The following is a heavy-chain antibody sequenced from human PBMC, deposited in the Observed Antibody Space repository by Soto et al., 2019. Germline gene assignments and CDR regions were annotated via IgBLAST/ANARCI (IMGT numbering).Heavy chain of an antibody. CDR2: ISATGGST. V-gene: IGHV3-23*01. J-gene: IGHJ4*02. Sequence: GGCLRLSCAGSGFTFASYVMTWVRQASGKGLEWVSSISATGGSTYYAGSVKGRFTISRDNSKNTLFLQMNSLRAEDTAIYYCANAEHPRRSIGFDYWGQGTLVTVSS. CDR1: GFTFASYV. D-gene: IGHD3-16*02. CDR3: ANAEHPRRSIGFDY.